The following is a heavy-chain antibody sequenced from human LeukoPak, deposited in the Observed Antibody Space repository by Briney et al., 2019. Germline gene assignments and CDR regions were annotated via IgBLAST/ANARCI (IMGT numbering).Heavy chain of an antibody. CDR3: ARDRYSSSSGGSTT. CDR2: IYYSGST. V-gene: IGHV4-59*01. D-gene: IGHD6-6*01. J-gene: IGHJ4*02. Sequence: PSETLSLTCTVSGGSISSYYWSWIRQPPGKGLEWIGYIYYSGSTNYNPSLKGRVTISVDTSKNQFSLKLSSVTAADTAVYYCARDRYSSSSGGSTTWGQGTLVTVSS. CDR1: GGSISSYY.